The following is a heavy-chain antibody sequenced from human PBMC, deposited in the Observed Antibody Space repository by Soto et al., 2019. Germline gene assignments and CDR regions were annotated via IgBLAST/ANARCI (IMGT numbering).Heavy chain of an antibody. CDR3: ASDYGSGVEMDV. D-gene: IGHD3-10*01. CDR1: GYTFSGYY. CDR2: FKPTGGGST. J-gene: IGHJ6*02. V-gene: IGHV1-46*01. Sequence: ASVKVSCKPSGYTFSGYYVXWVRQAPGQGLEWMGVFKPTGGGSTSYAQRFQGRVTVTRDTSTSTVYMELGSLRFDDTAVYFCASDYGSGVEMDVWGQGTRVTVSS.